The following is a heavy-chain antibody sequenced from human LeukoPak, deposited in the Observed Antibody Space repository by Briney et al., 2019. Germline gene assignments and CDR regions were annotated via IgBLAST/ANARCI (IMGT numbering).Heavy chain of an antibody. D-gene: IGHD4-17*01. Sequence: GGSLRLSCAASGFTVSGNYMSWVRQAPGKGLEWVSVIYSGGDTYSADSVRGRFTISRDNSKNTVYLQMNSLRAEDTAVYYCAREGGGDYGDYLRYWGQGTLVTVSS. J-gene: IGHJ4*02. V-gene: IGHV3-53*01. CDR2: IYSGGDT. CDR1: GFTVSGNY. CDR3: AREGGGDYGDYLRY.